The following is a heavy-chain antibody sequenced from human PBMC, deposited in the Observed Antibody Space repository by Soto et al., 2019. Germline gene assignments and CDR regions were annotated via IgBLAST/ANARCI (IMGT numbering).Heavy chain of an antibody. CDR3: AGWNYYSGWDV. CDR1: GFSLNTNGMG. CDR2: IYWVEDK. D-gene: IGHD2-15*01. V-gene: IGHV2-5*02. Sequence: QITLKESGPTVVRPTQTLTLTCSLSGFSLNTNGMGVGWIRQPPGKALEWLAFIYWVEDKRYSPSLRTRLTGTTDTSKNEVVLTLTNLDPMDTGTYDCAGWNYYSGWDVWGQGTTVTGSS. J-gene: IGHJ6*02.